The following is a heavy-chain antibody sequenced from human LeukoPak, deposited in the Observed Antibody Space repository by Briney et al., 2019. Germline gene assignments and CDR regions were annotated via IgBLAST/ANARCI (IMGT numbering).Heavy chain of an antibody. CDR2: ISAYNGNI. CDR3: ARIAYCGGDCYTTYFDY. CDR1: GYTFNSYG. Sequence: ASVKVSCKASGYTFNSYGISWVRQAPGQGLEWMGWISAYNGNINYAQKLQGRVTMTTGTSTSTAYMELRSLRSDDTAVYYCARIAYCGGDCYTTYFDYWGQGTLVTVSS. V-gene: IGHV1-18*01. D-gene: IGHD2-21*01. J-gene: IGHJ4*02.